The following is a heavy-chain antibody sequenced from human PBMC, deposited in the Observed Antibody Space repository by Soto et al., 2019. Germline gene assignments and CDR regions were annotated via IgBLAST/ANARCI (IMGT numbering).Heavy chain of an antibody. J-gene: IGHJ6*02. CDR3: AMVVAATLFGMDV. D-gene: IGHD2-15*01. Sequence: ASVRVSCKVSGYTLTELSMHWVRQAPGKGLEWMGGFDPEFGEAIYAQKFQGRVTMTEDESTDTAYMELSSLRSEDTAVYYCAMVVAATLFGMDVWGQGTTVTVSS. CDR1: GYTLTELS. V-gene: IGHV1-24*01. CDR2: FDPEFGEA.